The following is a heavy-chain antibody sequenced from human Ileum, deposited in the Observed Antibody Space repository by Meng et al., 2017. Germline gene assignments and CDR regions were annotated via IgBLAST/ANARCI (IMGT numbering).Heavy chain of an antibody. CDR2: IFQSGST. CDR1: GVSISSAIW. Sequence: VKWPGAGPGLVKLSGTLSLPCAVSGVSISSAIWWGWVRQPPGKGLEWIGEIFQSGSTNYNPSLKSRVSISVDKSKNHLSLSLSSVTAAYTAVYYCAKAAAYNLDIWGQGALVTVSS. D-gene: IGHD1-14*01. J-gene: IGHJ4*02. V-gene: IGHV4-4*02. CDR3: AKAAAYNLDI.